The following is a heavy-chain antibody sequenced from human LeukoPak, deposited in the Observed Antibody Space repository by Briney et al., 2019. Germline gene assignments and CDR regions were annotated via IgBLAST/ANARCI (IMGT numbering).Heavy chain of an antibody. CDR2: IYLGGST. CDR3: ARVFHQ. V-gene: IGHV4-4*07. CDR1: GGSMNSDY. Sequence: PSETLSLTCTVSGGSMNSDYWTWIRQPAGKGLEWIGLIYLGGSTNYNPSLKSRVIMSLDTSKNQFSLELRSVTAADTAVYYCARVFHQWGQGALVIVSS. J-gene: IGHJ5*02.